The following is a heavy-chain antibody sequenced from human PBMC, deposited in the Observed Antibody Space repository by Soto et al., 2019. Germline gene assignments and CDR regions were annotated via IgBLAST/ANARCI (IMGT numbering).Heavy chain of an antibody. V-gene: IGHV4-31*03. J-gene: IGHJ5*02. CDR2: IYYSVST. Sequence: QVQLQESGPGLVKPSQTLSLTCTVSGGSISSGGYYWSWIRQHPGKGLEWIGYIYYSVSTYYNPSLKSRVTIAVDTSTHQFSFKLSSVTAADTAVYDCAMTVVYYGSVGYCSVWGLRWFDPLGQGTLVTVSS. CDR3: AMTVVYYGSVGYCSVWGLRWFDP. D-gene: IGHD3-10*01. CDR1: GGSISSGGYY.